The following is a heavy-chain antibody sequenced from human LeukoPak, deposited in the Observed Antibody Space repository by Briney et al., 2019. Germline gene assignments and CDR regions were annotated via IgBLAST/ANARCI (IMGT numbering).Heavy chain of an antibody. CDR2: ISRSSSTI. Sequence: PGGSLRLSCAASGFTFNNYNMNWVRQAPGKGLEWISCISRSSSTIYYGDSVKGRFTTSRDNAKNSLYLQMNSLRAEDTAVYYCARLYCSGGSCYKGAGDYWGQGTPVTVSS. CDR3: ARLYCSGGSCYKGAGDY. D-gene: IGHD2-15*01. J-gene: IGHJ4*02. CDR1: GFTFNNYN. V-gene: IGHV3-48*01.